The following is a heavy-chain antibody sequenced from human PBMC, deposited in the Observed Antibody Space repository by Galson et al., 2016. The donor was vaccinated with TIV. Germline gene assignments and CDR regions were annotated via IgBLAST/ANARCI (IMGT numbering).Heavy chain of an antibody. D-gene: IGHD3-3*01. CDR3: AKEENSGYYPNDAFDF. CDR1: GFTFSSYN. J-gene: IGHJ3*01. Sequence: SLRLSCAASGFTFSSYNMHWVRQAPGKGLEWVAVIAHDGSYKHYAGSVKGRFTVSRDNSKTTLDLQMNSLGAEDTALYYCAKEENSGYYPNDAFDFWGQGTMVTVS. CDR2: IAHDGSYK. V-gene: IGHV3-30*18.